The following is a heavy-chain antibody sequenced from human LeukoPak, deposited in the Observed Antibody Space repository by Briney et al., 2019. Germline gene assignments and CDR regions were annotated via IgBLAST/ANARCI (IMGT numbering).Heavy chain of an antibody. Sequence: SETLSLTCTVSGASISSGSYYWSWIRQPAGKGLEWIGRIYTSESTNYNPSLKSRVTISVDTSKNQFSLKLSSVTAADTAVYYCARGLDGDYVSRFDPWGQGTLVTVSS. CDR1: GASISSGSYY. CDR2: IYTSEST. CDR3: ARGLDGDYVSRFDP. J-gene: IGHJ5*02. V-gene: IGHV4-61*02. D-gene: IGHD4-17*01.